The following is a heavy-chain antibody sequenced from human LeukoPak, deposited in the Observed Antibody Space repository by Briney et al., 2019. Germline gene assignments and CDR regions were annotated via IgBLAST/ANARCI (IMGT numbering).Heavy chain of an antibody. D-gene: IGHD3-22*01. CDR3: ARDYYDSSGYYY. J-gene: IGHJ4*02. CDR1: GYTLTELS. CDR2: FDPEDGET. V-gene: IGHV1-24*01. Sequence: EASVKVSCKVSGYTLTELSMHWVRQAPGKGLEWMGGFDPEDGETIYAQKFQGRVTMTTDTSTSTAYMELRSLRSDDTAVYYCARDYYDSSGYYYWGQGTLVTVSS.